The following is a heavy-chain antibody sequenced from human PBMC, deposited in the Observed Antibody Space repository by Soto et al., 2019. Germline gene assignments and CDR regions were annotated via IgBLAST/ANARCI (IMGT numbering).Heavy chain of an antibody. J-gene: IGHJ4*02. CDR2: IIPIFGTA. D-gene: IGHD2-15*01. CDR3: ARAAGEGYCSGGRCYVADY. V-gene: IGHV1-69*13. Sequence: GASVKVSCKASGGTFSSYAISWVRQAPGQGLEWMGGIIPIFGTANYAQKFQGRVTITADESTSTAYMELSSLRSEDTAVYCCARAAGEGYCSGGRCYVADYWGQGTLVTVSS. CDR1: GGTFSSYA.